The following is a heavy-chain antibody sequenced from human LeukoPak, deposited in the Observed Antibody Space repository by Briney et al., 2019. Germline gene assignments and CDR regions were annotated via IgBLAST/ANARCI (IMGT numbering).Heavy chain of an antibody. J-gene: IGHJ4*02. D-gene: IGHD3-9*01. CDR2: IYHSGST. Sequence: PSETLSLTCAVSGGSISSSNWWSWVRQPPGKGLEWIGEIYHSGSTNYNPSLKSRVTISVDKSKNQFSLKLSSVTAADTAVYYCARDSAYYDILTGYYRGYFDYWGQGTLVTVSS. CDR1: GGSISSSNW. CDR3: ARDSAYYDILTGYYRGYFDY. V-gene: IGHV4-4*02.